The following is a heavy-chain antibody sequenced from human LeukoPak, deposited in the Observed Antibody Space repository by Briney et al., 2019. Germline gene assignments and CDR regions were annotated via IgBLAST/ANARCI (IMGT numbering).Heavy chain of an antibody. D-gene: IGHD1-1*01. CDR1: GFTFGSYA. CDR2: FSGSGGST. J-gene: IGHJ4*02. Sequence: GGSLRLSCAASGFTFGSYAMGWVAQPPGKGLDGVSAFSGSGGSTYYADSVKGRFTISRDNSKNTLYLQMNSLRAEDTAVYYCAKDGYNWNDPYYFDYWGQGTLVTVSS. V-gene: IGHV3-23*01. CDR3: AKDGYNWNDPYYFDY.